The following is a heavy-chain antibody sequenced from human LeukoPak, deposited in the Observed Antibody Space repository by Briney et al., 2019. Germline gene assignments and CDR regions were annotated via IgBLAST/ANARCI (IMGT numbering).Heavy chain of an antibody. CDR1: GFTFSSYA. CDR3: AKDGYSSGWLYYFDY. V-gene: IGHV3-23*01. Sequence: PGGSLRLSCAASGFTFSSYAMSWVRQAPGKGLEGVSAISGSGGSTYYADSVKGRFTISRDNSKNTLYLQINSLRAEDTAVYYCAKDGYSSGWLYYFDYWGQGTLVTVSS. J-gene: IGHJ4*02. D-gene: IGHD6-19*01. CDR2: ISGSGGST.